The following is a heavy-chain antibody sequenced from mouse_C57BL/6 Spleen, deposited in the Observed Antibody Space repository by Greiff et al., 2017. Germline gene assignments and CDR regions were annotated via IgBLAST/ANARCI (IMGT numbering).Heavy chain of an antibody. CDR2: IDPSDSET. V-gene: IGHV1-52*01. Sequence: QVQLQQPGAELVRPGSSVKLSCKASGYTFTSYWMHWVKQRPIQGLEWIGNIDPSDSETNYNQKFKDKATLTVDKSSSTAYMQLSSLTSEDSAVYYWAGGGDFDYWGQGTTLTVSS. J-gene: IGHJ2*01. CDR1: GYTFTSYW. CDR3: AGGGDFDY.